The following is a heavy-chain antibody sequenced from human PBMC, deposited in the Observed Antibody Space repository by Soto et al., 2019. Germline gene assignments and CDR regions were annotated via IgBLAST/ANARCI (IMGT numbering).Heavy chain of an antibody. CDR3: AKMGYCSSTSCYGLGSGYWFDP. J-gene: IGHJ5*02. V-gene: IGHV3-23*01. Sequence: PGGSLRLSCAASGFTFSSYAMSWVRQAPGKGLEWVSAISGSGGSTYYADSVKGRFTISRDNSKNTLYLQMNSLRAEDTAVYYCAKMGYCSSTSCYGLGSGYWFDPWGQGTLVTVSS. D-gene: IGHD2-2*01. CDR1: GFTFSSYA. CDR2: ISGSGGST.